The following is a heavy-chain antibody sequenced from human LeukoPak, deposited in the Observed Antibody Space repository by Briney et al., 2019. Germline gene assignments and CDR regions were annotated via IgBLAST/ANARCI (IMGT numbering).Heavy chain of an antibody. V-gene: IGHV3-73*01. CDR1: GFAFSSYG. CDR2: IRSTANGYAT. D-gene: IGHD3-10*01. CDR3: AKDNPYGSGEFDY. Sequence: GGSLRLSCAASGFAFSSYGMHWVRQASGKGLEWVGRIRSTANGYATAYAASVKGRFTISRDDSKNTAYLQMDSLKTEDTAVYYCAKDNPYGSGEFDYWGQGTLVTVSS. J-gene: IGHJ4*02.